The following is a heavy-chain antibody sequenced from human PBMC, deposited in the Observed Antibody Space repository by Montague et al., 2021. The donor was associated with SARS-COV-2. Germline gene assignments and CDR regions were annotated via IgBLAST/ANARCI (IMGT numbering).Heavy chain of an antibody. J-gene: IGHJ6*02. CDR2: ISHSGST. CDR1: GGSLSGYY. V-gene: IGHV4-34*01. Sequence: SETLSLTCAVYGGSLSGYYWSWIRQPPGEGLEWIAEISHSGSTSYNPSLKSRVTISVDTSKNQFSLKLISATAADTAVYYCVRVPYRLLFVPRYYGMDVWGQGTTVTVTS. CDR3: VRVPYRLLFVPRYYGMDV. D-gene: IGHD2-2*01.